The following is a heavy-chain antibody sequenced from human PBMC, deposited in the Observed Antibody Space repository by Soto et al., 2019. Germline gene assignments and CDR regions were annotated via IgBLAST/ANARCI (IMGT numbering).Heavy chain of an antibody. CDR3: VGDQGYYYYGMDV. J-gene: IGHJ6*02. V-gene: IGHV4-4*07. CDR1: GDSISNYY. CDR2: IYTSGST. Sequence: QVQLQESGPGLVKPSETLSLTCTVSGDSISNYYWSWIRQPAGKGLEWIGRIYTSGSTNYNPSLKSRLTMSVDTSKNQCSLKLSSVTAADTAVYFCVGDQGYYYYGMDVWGQGTTVTVSS.